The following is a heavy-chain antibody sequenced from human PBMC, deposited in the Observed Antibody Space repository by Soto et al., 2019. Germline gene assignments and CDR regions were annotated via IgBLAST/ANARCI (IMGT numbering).Heavy chain of an antibody. D-gene: IGHD1-26*01. CDR1: GYTFTSYG. CDR2: ISAYNGNT. V-gene: IGHV1-18*04. Sequence: EASVKVSCKASGYTFTSYGISWVRQALGQGLEWMGWISAYNGNTNYAQKLQGRVTMTTDTSTSTAYMELRSLRSDDTAVYYCARQWELLPAPSFDYWGQGTLVTVSS. J-gene: IGHJ4*02. CDR3: ARQWELLPAPSFDY.